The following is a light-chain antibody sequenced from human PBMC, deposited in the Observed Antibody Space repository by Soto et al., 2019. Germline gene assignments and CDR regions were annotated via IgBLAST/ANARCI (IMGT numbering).Light chain of an antibody. CDR3: SSYTTRSTYVV. CDR2: GDN. V-gene: IGLV1-40*01. CDR1: TSNIGAPYD. J-gene: IGLJ2*01. Sequence: QSVLTQPPSVSGAPGQRVSISCTGSTSNIGAPYDVHWYQHLPGAAPKLLIYGDNNRPSGVPDRFSGSKSGTSASLAITSLQAEDEADYYCSSYTTRSTYVVLGGGTKLTVL.